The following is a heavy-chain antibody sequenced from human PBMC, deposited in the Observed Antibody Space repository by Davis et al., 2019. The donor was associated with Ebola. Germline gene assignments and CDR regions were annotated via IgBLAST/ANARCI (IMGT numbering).Heavy chain of an antibody. Sequence: AASVKVSCKASGFTFITSAVQWVRQARGQRLEWIGLIVVGSGNTNYAQKFQERVVITRDMSTSTAYMELSSLTSEDTAVYYCAADPENDYGDFDYWGQGALVTVSS. CDR3: AADPENDYGDFDY. J-gene: IGHJ4*02. CDR1: GFTFITSA. V-gene: IGHV1-58*01. CDR2: IVVGSGNT. D-gene: IGHD4-17*01.